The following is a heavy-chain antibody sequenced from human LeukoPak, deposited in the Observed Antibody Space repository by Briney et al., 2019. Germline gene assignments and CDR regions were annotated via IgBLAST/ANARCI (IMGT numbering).Heavy chain of an antibody. Sequence: GGSLRLSCAASGFTFSSYGIHWVRQAPGKGLEWVAVIWYDGSNKYYADSVKGRFTISRDNSKNTLYLQMNSLRAEDTALYYCARELSPVVKYYFEYWGQGALVTVSP. J-gene: IGHJ4*02. CDR2: IWYDGSNK. CDR1: GFTFSSYG. D-gene: IGHD3-22*01. V-gene: IGHV3-33*01. CDR3: ARELSPVVKYYFEY.